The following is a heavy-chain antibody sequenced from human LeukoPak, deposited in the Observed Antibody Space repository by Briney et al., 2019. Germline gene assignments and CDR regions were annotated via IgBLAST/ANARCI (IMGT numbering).Heavy chain of an antibody. V-gene: IGHV1-18*01. CDR3: ARVYEYYDYVWGSYRQADY. D-gene: IGHD3-16*02. J-gene: IGHJ4*02. CDR2: ISAYNGNT. CDR1: GYTFTSYG. Sequence: ASAKVSCKASGYTFTSYGISWVRQAPGQGLEWMGWISAYNGNTNYAQKLQGRVTMTTDTSTSTAYMELRSLRSDDTAVHYCARVYEYYDYVWGSYRQADYWGQGTLVTVSS.